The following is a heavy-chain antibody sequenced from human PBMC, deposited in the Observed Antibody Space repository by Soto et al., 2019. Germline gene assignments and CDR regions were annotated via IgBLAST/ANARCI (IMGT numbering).Heavy chain of an antibody. D-gene: IGHD5-12*01. Sequence: ASVKVSCKASGYTFTSYYMHWVRQAPGQGLEWMGIINPSGGSTSYAQKFQGRVTMTRDTSTSTVYMELSSLRSEDTAVYYCARAGPSSGSYYYYYGMDVWGQGTTVTVS. V-gene: IGHV1-46*01. CDR3: ARAGPSSGSYYYYYGMDV. CDR2: INPSGGST. CDR1: GYTFTSYY. J-gene: IGHJ6*02.